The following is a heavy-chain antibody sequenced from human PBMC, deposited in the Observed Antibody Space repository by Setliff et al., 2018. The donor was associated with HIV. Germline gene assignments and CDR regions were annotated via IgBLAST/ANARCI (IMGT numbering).Heavy chain of an antibody. Sequence: SETLSLTCTVSGGSISSGDYYWSWIRQHPRKGLEWIGYIYYTGSTYYNPSLKSRVTISVDTSKNQFSLKLTSVTAADTAVYYCASAVGSSSWLRALDYWGQGTLVTVSS. CDR2: IYYTGST. CDR1: GGSISSGDYY. V-gene: IGHV4-31*03. J-gene: IGHJ4*02. D-gene: IGHD6-13*01. CDR3: ASAVGSSSWLRALDY.